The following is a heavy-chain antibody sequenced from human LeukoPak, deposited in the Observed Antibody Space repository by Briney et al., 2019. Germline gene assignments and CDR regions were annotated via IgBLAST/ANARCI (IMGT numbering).Heavy chain of an antibody. Sequence: AGGSLRLSCAASGFTFSSYGMHWVRQAPGKGLEWVAVISYDGSNKYYADSEKGRFTSSRDNSKNTLYLQMNSLRAEDTAVYYCAKEGEVVPAAIDNYYYYYGMDVWGQGPTVTVSS. CDR3: AKEGEVVPAAIDNYYYYYGMDV. CDR1: GFTFSSYG. D-gene: IGHD2-2*01. CDR2: ISYDGSNK. J-gene: IGHJ6*02. V-gene: IGHV3-30*18.